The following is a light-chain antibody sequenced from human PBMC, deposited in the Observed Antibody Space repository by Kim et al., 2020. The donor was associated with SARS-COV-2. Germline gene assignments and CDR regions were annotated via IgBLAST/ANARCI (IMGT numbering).Light chain of an antibody. V-gene: IGLV3-19*01. CDR2: GKN. Sequence: ALAQTVRITCQGDILRTYFPSWYQQKPRQAPVLVIYGKNTRPSGIPDRFSGSFSGNTASLTITGTQAEDEADYYCASRDSSGDHLLFGGGTQLTVL. J-gene: IGLJ3*02. CDR1: ILRTYF. CDR3: ASRDSSGDHLL.